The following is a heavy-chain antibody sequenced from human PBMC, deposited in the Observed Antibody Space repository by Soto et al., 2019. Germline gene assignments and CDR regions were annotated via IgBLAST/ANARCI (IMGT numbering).Heavy chain of an antibody. Sequence: GGSLRLSCAASGFTFSSYAMSWVRQAPGKGLEWVSAISGSGGSTYYADSVKGRFTISRDNSKNTLYLQMNSLRAEDTAVYYCAKDLSHCSSFSCYFSTAFFYGLSVCGPGTTAILSS. CDR2: ISGSGGST. CDR3: AKDLSHCSSFSCYFSTAFFYGLSV. D-gene: IGHD2-2*01. CDR1: GFTFSSYA. V-gene: IGHV3-23*01. J-gene: IGHJ6*02.